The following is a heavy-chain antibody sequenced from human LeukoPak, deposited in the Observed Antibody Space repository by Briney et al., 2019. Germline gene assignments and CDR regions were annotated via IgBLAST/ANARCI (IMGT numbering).Heavy chain of an antibody. CDR1: GYTFTGYY. Sequence: EASVKVSCKASGYTFTGYYMHWVRQAPGQGLEWMGWINPNSGGTNYAQKLQGRVTMTRDTSISTAYMELSRLRSDDTAVYYCATGSRIVGATQDLYYYYGMDVWGQGTTVTVSS. CDR2: INPNSGGT. CDR3: ATGSRIVGATQDLYYYYGMDV. V-gene: IGHV1-2*02. D-gene: IGHD1-26*01. J-gene: IGHJ6*02.